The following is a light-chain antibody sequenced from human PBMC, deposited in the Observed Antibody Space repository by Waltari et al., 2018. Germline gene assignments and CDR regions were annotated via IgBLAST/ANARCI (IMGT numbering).Light chain of an antibody. CDR2: WAS. CDR3: QQYYTTPTWT. J-gene: IGKJ1*01. Sequence: DIVMTQSPDSLAVSLGERATINCKSSQSVLFNSNNKNYIAWFQQKPGQPPKLLISWASTRESGVPDRFSGSGSGTDFTLTISSLQAEDVAVYYCQQYYTTPTWTFGQGTRVEIK. CDR1: QSVLFNSNNKNY. V-gene: IGKV4-1*01.